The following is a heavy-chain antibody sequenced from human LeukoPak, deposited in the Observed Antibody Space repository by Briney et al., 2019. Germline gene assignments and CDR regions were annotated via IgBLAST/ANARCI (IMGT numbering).Heavy chain of an antibody. V-gene: IGHV3-48*01. CDR2: ISSSSSTI. CDR1: GFTFSSYS. J-gene: IGHJ6*03. D-gene: IGHD5-18*01. Sequence: GGSLRLSCAASGFTFSSYSMNWVRQAPGKGLEWVSYISSSSSTIYYADSVKGRFTISRDNAKNSLYLQMNSLRAEDTAVYYCARDQDGPYTAMAPMDVWGKGTTVTVSS. CDR3: ARDQDGPYTAMAPMDV.